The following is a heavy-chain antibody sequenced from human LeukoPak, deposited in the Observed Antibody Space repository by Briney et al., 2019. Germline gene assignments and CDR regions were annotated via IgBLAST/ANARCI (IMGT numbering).Heavy chain of an antibody. Sequence: GASVKVSCKASGYTFTGYCMHWVRQAPGQGLEWMGWINPNSGDTNYAQKFQGRVTMTRDTSIRTAYMELSGLRSDDTAVYYCAKNPYEYYFDYWGQGTLVTVSS. J-gene: IGHJ4*02. CDR1: GYTFTGYC. CDR3: AKNPYEYYFDY. D-gene: IGHD5-12*01. CDR2: INPNSGDT. V-gene: IGHV1-2*02.